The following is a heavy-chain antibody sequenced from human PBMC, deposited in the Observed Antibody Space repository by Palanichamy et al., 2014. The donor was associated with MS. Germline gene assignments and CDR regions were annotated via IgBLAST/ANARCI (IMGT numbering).Heavy chain of an antibody. Sequence: QVQLVQSGAEVKKPGASVKVSCKASGYTFTNYDINWVRQAAGQGLEWMGYMNPNSGNTGYAQKFQGRIAMTRDTSISTAYMELSSLSSEDTAMYYCARVPREVWGHWGHGTLVTVSS. D-gene: IGHD3-16*01. CDR2: MNPNSGNT. V-gene: IGHV1-8*01. J-gene: IGHJ4*01. CDR1: GYTFTNYD. CDR3: ARVPREVWGH.